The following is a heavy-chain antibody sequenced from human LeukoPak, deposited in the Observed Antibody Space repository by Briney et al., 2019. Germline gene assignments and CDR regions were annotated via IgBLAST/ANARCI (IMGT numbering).Heavy chain of an antibody. J-gene: IGHJ4*02. V-gene: IGHV3-30*18. Sequence: HHGGSLRLSCAASGFTFTNYGMHWVRQAPAKGPEGVEVISNDGSNKYYADSVRGRLIISRDNSKDTLYLQTNSLGVEDTAVYDCAKDRGYSDTSGFLDYWGQGTLVTASS. D-gene: IGHD3-22*01. CDR1: GFTFTNYG. CDR3: AKDRGYSDTSGFLDY. CDR2: ISNDGSNK.